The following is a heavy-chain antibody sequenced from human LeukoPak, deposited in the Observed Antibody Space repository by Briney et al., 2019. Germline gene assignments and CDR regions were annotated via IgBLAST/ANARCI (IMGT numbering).Heavy chain of an antibody. J-gene: IGHJ4*02. V-gene: IGHV3-9*01. CDR2: ISWNSGSI. CDR1: GFTFDDYA. CDR3: AKDISRWIQLWVFDY. D-gene: IGHD5-18*01. Sequence: PGGSLRLSCAASGFTFDDYAMHWVRQAPGKRLEWVSGISWNSGSIGYADSVKGRFTISRDNAKNSLYLQMNSLRAEDTALYYCAKDISRWIQLWVFDYWGQGTLVTVSS.